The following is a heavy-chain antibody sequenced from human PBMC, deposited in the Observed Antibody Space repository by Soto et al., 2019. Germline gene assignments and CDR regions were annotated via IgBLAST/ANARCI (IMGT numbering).Heavy chain of an antibody. V-gene: IGHV3-30-3*01. CDR2: ISYDGSNK. Sequence: QVQLVESGGGVVQPGRSLRLSCAASGFTFSRYAMHWVRQAPDKGLEWVAVISYDGSNKYYADSVKGRFTISRDNSKNSLYLQMNSLRAEDTAVYYCARETSSLTVTTEGVGYWGQGTLVTVSS. CDR1: GFTFSRYA. CDR3: ARETSSLTVTTEGVGY. J-gene: IGHJ4*02. D-gene: IGHD4-17*01.